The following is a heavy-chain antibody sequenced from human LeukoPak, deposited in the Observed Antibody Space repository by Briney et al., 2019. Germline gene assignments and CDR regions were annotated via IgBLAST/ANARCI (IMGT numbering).Heavy chain of an antibody. J-gene: IGHJ4*02. CDR3: ARAPITSPFYFDY. D-gene: IGHD2-2*01. CDR1: GFAFDEHG. V-gene: IGHV3-20*04. Sequence: GGPLRLSCTASGFAFDEHGMSWVRQVPGKGLEWVSGINWSGGSTGYANPLRGRFTISRDNAKNSLYLQMDSLRAEDTALYYCARAPITSPFYFDYWGQGTLVTVSS. CDR2: INWSGGST.